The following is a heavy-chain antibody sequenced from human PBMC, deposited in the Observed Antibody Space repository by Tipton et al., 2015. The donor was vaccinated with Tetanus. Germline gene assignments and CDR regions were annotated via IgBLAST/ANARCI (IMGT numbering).Heavy chain of an antibody. CDR1: GFIFSSYT. CDR3: VSGSALDY. Sequence: SLRLSCEVSGFIFSSYTMNWVRQAPGKGLEWISSISSTSSYIDYADSVKGRFTISRDNAKSSLFLQMTNLGAEDTALYFCVSGSALDYWGQGTLVTVSS. V-gene: IGHV3-21*01. J-gene: IGHJ4*02. D-gene: IGHD6-25*01. CDR2: ISSTSSYI.